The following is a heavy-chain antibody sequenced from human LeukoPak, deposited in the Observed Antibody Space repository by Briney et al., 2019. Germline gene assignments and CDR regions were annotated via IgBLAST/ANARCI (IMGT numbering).Heavy chain of an antibody. Sequence: SETLSLTCAVYGGSFSGYYWSWIRHPPGKGMEWVGEINHSGSTNYNPSLKSRVTISVDTSKNQFSLKLSSVTAADTAVYYCARGRGITGTFNQSRTKPQRPPYNWFDPWGQGTLVTVSS. CDR1: GGSFSGYY. CDR2: INHSGST. V-gene: IGHV4-34*01. J-gene: IGHJ5*02. D-gene: IGHD1-7*01. CDR3: ARGRGITGTFNQSRTKPQRPPYNWFDP.